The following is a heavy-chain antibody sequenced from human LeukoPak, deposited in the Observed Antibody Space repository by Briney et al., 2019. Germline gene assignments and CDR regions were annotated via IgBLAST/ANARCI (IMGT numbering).Heavy chain of an antibody. Sequence: SETLSLTCTVSGGSIGSYYWSWIRQPPGKGLEWIGYIYYSGSTNYNPSLKSRVTISVDTSKNQFSLKLSSVTAADTAVYYCARHSEAITMIVVVTPYFDYWGQGTLVTVSS. CDR1: GGSIGSYY. CDR3: ARHSEAITMIVVVTPYFDY. D-gene: IGHD3-22*01. J-gene: IGHJ4*02. V-gene: IGHV4-59*08. CDR2: IYYSGST.